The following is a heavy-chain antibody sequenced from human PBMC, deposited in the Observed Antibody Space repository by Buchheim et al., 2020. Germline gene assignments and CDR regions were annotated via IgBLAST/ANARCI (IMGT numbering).Heavy chain of an antibody. CDR2: ISGSGGST. CDR3: AKGATAGYYSGMDV. J-gene: IGHJ6*02. V-gene: IGHV3-23*01. Sequence: EVQLLEFGGGLVQPGGSLRLSCAASGFTFSSYAMTWVRQAPGKGLEWVSTISGSGGSTYYADSVKGRFTISRDNSKHTLYLQMNTLGAEDTAVYYCAKGATAGYYSGMDVWGQGTT. CDR1: GFTFSSYA. D-gene: IGHD5-24*01.